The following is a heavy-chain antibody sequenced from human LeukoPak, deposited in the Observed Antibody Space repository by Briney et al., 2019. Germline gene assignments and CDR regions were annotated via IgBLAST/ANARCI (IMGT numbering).Heavy chain of an antibody. Sequence: PSETLSLTCSVSGYSIRSGYYWGWVRQPPGKGLEWIGSIFHSGSTNYNPSLKSRVTMSVDKSKNQFSLNLTSVTAADTAVYFCARAPRAYCSTTGSCFQDYWGQGTLVTVSS. CDR3: ARAPRAYCSTTGSCFQDY. D-gene: IGHD2-2*01. V-gene: IGHV4-38-2*02. CDR2: IFHSGST. J-gene: IGHJ4*02. CDR1: GYSIRSGYY.